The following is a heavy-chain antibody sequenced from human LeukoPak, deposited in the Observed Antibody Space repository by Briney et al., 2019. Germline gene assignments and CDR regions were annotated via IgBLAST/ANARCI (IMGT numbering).Heavy chain of an antibody. D-gene: IGHD1-26*01. CDR1: GGTFSSYA. CDR2: IIPIFGTA. Sequence: ASVKVSCKASGGTFSSYAISWVRQAPGQGLEWMGGIIPIFGTANYAQKFQGRVTITADKSTSTAYMELSSLRSEDTAVYYCARGSVGATPFDYWGQGTLVTVSS. V-gene: IGHV1-69*06. CDR3: ARGSVGATPFDY. J-gene: IGHJ4*02.